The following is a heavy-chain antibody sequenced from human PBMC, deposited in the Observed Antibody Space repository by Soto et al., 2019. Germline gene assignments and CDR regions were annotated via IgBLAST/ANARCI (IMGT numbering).Heavy chain of an antibody. CDR3: AILTPDTAMVTSYYYYGMAV. D-gene: IGHD5-18*01. J-gene: IGHJ6*02. Sequence: EVQLVESGGGLVQPGGSLSFSCAAPGFPSSSYSMNCARKAPGKGLEWASPISSSSSYIYYADSVKGPFTISRDNAKSSLYMQMNSRRAEDTAVYYCAILTPDTAMVTSYYYYGMAVWGQGTTVTVSS. CDR1: GFPSSSYS. CDR2: ISSSSSYI. V-gene: IGHV3-21*01.